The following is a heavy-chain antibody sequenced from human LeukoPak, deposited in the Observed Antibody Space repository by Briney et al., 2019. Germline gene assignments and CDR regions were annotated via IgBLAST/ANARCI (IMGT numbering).Heavy chain of an antibody. J-gene: IGHJ4*02. Sequence: ASVKVSCKASGYSFTAYYIHWVRQAPGQGPEWMGWINIDSGRTNYAQKFQGRVTMTRDTSISTAYMEMSSLRSDDTAVYYCVRDHLHYFDYWGQGTLVTVSS. V-gene: IGHV1-2*02. CDR2: INIDSGRT. CDR3: VRDHLHYFDY. CDR1: GYSFTAYY.